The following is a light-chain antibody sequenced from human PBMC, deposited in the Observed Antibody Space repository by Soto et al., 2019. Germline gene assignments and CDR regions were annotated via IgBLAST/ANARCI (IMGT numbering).Light chain of an antibody. V-gene: IGKV3-15*01. CDR1: ESIGAR. CDR2: GGS. Sequence: EIVMTQSPASLSVSPGERAILSCRASESIGARLGWYQQRPGQSPRLLVYGGSNRATGVPARFSGSGSGTEFTLTISSLQSEDSAVYYCQQYNTWRSITFGQGTRLEIK. J-gene: IGKJ5*01. CDR3: QQYNTWRSIT.